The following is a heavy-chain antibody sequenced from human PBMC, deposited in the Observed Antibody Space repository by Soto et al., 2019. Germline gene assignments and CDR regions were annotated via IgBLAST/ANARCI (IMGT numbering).Heavy chain of an antibody. D-gene: IGHD2-15*01. Sequence: SETLSLTCAVYGGSFSGYYWSWIRQPPGKGLEWIGEINHSGSTNYNPSLKSRVTISVDTSKNQFSLKLSSVTAADTAVYYCARHRSYSVAALYYWGKGTLVTVSA. CDR1: GGSFSGYY. J-gene: IGHJ4*02. V-gene: IGHV4-34*01. CDR2: INHSGST. CDR3: ARHRSYSVAALYY.